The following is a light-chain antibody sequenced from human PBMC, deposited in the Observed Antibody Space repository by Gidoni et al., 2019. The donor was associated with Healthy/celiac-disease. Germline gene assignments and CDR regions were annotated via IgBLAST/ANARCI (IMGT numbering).Light chain of an antibody. CDR2: AAS. Sequence: DIQMTPSPSSLSASVGDRVTITCRASQSISSYLYWYQQKPGKAPMLLIYAASSLQSGVPSRFSGSAAGTDFTLTISSLHPEDFATYYCQQSYCTLITFGQGTRLEIK. J-gene: IGKJ5*01. V-gene: IGKV1-39*01. CDR3: QQSYCTLIT. CDR1: QSISSY.